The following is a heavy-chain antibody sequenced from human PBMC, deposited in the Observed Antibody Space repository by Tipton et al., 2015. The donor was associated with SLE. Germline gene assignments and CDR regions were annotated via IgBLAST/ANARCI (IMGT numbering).Heavy chain of an antibody. CDR1: GGSISSGGYY. V-gene: IGHV4-61*02. J-gene: IGHJ3*02. Sequence: TLSLTCTVSGGSISSGGYYWSWIRQPAGKGLEWIGRIHTSGSTNYSPSIQSRLTISVDMSKNQFSLKLSSVTAADTAVYYCAKGARDAFDIWGQGTMVTVSS. CDR3: AKGARDAFDI. CDR2: IHTSGST. D-gene: IGHD1-26*01.